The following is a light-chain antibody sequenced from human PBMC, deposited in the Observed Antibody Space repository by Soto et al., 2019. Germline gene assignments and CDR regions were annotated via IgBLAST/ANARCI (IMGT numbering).Light chain of an antibody. Sequence: EIVLTQSPVILSLSPGERGALSCRASQSVGSSHLAWYRQKPGQAPRLLIYGTSSRATGIPDRFSGSGSGTDFTLTISRLEPEDFAVYYCQQYSNSPPTFGGGTKVEIK. J-gene: IGKJ4*01. CDR3: QQYSNSPPT. CDR2: GTS. V-gene: IGKV3-20*01. CDR1: QSVGSSH.